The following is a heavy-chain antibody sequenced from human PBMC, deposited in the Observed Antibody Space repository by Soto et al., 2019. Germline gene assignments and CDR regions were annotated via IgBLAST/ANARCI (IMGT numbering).Heavy chain of an antibody. D-gene: IGHD6-6*01. J-gene: IGHJ4*02. CDR1: GYTLTSYA. V-gene: IGHV1-3*01. Sequence: GASVKVSCKASGYTLTSYAMHWVRQAPGQRLEWMGWINAGNGNTRYSQKFQGRVTITRDTSASTAYMELSSLRSEDTAVYYCASGTVEEYSSSSLPHYWGQGTLVTVSA. CDR3: ASGTVEEYSSSSLPHY. CDR2: INAGNGNT.